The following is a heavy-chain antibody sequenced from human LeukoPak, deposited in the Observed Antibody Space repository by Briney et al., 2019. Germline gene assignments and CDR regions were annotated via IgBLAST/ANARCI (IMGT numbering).Heavy chain of an antibody. CDR1: GGSIGSSSYY. V-gene: IGHV4-39*07. Sequence: MTSETLSLTCTVSGGSIGSSSYYWGWIRQPPGKGLEWIGSIYYSGSTYYNPSLKSRVTISVDTSKKQFSLKLRSVTAADTAVYYCAREIFGARAFQYWGQGILVTVSS. J-gene: IGHJ4*02. CDR2: IYYSGST. CDR3: AREIFGARAFQY. D-gene: IGHD3-3*01.